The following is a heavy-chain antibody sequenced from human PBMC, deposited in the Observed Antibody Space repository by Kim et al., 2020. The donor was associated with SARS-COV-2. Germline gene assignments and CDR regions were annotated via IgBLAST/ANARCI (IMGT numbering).Heavy chain of an antibody. CDR2: GGT. J-gene: IGHJ4*02. CDR3: AREANSFDY. Sequence: GGTLSPQQFQGRVTVTRDTSTSTSYMELNSLRSEDTAFYYCAREANSFDYWGQGTLVAVSS. V-gene: IGHV1-46*01.